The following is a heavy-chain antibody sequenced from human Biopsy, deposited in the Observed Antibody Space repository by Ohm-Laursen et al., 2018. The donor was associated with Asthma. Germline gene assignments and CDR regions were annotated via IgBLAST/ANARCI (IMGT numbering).Heavy chain of an antibody. CDR1: GGSISSYY. V-gene: IGHV4-59*01. CDR3: AGFCSGGNCPDH. Sequence: GTLSLTCTVSGGSISSYYWSWIRQPPGKGLEWIEYIYFSGSTNYNPSLKSRVTMSVDTSKNQFSLNLSSVIAADTAVYYCAGFCSGGNCPDHWGQGTLVTVSS. D-gene: IGHD2-15*01. CDR2: IYFSGST. J-gene: IGHJ4*02.